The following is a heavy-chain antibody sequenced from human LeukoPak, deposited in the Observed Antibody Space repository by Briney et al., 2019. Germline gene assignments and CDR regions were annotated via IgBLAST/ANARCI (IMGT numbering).Heavy chain of an antibody. CDR1: GGSISSGDYH. V-gene: IGHV4-30-2*01. D-gene: IGHD4-23*01. CDR2: IYQSGST. J-gene: IGHJ3*01. CDR3: ARGDSGGTSLLRTRGAVDV. Sequence: SETLSLTCTVSGGSISSGDYHWAWIRQPPGKGPEWIGYIYQSGSTYYKSSLKSRVTISIDRSKNQFSLQLTSVTAADTAVYYCARGDSGGTSLLRTRGAVDVWGHGTMVTVSS.